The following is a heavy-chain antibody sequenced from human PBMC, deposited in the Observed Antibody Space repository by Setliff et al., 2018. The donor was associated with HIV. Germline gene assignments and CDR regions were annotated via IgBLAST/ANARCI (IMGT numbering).Heavy chain of an antibody. D-gene: IGHD3-22*01. CDR3: ASSLLNYYDSSGYPDHFDY. CDR1: GYSISSGYY. V-gene: IGHV4-38-2*01. CDR2: IYQSGTT. J-gene: IGHJ4*02. Sequence: SETLSLTCAVSGYSISSGYYWGWIRQPPGKGLEWIGSIYQSGTTYYNPSLKSRVTVSVDTSKNQFSLKLSSVTAADTAVYYCASSLLNYYDSSGYPDHFDYWGQGTLVTAPQ.